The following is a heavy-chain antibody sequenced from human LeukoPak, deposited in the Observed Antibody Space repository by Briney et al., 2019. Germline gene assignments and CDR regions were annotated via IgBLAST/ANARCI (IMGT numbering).Heavy chain of an antibody. D-gene: IGHD6-13*01. Sequence: SETLSLTCSVSDYSISSGYYWGWIRQPPGKGLEWIGSFDNSGSTYYNPSLKSRVTISVDTSKDQFSLKLTSVTAADTAVYYCARPPGIAAAWFDPWGQGTLVTVSS. J-gene: IGHJ5*02. CDR1: DYSISSGYY. CDR3: ARPPGIAAAWFDP. CDR2: FDNSGST. V-gene: IGHV4-38-2*02.